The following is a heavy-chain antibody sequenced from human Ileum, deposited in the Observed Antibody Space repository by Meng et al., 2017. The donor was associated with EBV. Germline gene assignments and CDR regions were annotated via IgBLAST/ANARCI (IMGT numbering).Heavy chain of an antibody. CDR3: RNAWCRHDSCADS. CDR2: INESGDT. D-gene: IGHD2-8*01. Sequence: HVHINQEGAVRLKPSATPSLTCDFSGAPVIGVYWSWIRQPPGKWLEWIGEINESGDTTYNPAFKSRVTISADTTKRQFALRVNSVTAADTAVYYCRNAWCRHDSCADSWGQGTLVTVSS. CDR1: GAPVIGVY. J-gene: IGHJ4*02. V-gene: IGHV4-34*01.